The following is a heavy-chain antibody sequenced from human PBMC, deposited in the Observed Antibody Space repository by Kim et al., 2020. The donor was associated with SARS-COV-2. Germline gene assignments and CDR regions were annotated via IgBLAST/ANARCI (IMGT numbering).Heavy chain of an antibody. CDR1: GYTFTGYY. V-gene: IGHV1-2*02. Sequence: ASVKVSCKASGYTFTGYYMHWVRQAPGQGLEWMGWINPNSGGTNYAQKFQGRVTMTRDTSISTAYMELSRLRSDDTAVYYCARDPDYSSPSFDYWGQGTLVTVSS. D-gene: IGHD6-13*01. CDR2: INPNSGGT. CDR3: ARDPDYSSPSFDY. J-gene: IGHJ4*02.